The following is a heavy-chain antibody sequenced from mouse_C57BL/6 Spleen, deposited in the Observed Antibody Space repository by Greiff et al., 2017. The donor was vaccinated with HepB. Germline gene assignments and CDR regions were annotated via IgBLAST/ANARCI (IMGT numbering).Heavy chain of an antibody. Sequence: QVQLQQSGAELARPGASVKMSCKASGYTFTSYTMHWVKQRPGQGLEWIGYINPSSGYTKYNQKFKDKATLTADKSSSTAYMQLSSLTSEDSAVYYCARGGNPAWFAYWGQGTLVTVSA. CDR3: ARGGNPAWFAY. CDR2: INPSSGYT. J-gene: IGHJ3*01. CDR1: GYTFTSYT. V-gene: IGHV1-4*01. D-gene: IGHD2-1*01.